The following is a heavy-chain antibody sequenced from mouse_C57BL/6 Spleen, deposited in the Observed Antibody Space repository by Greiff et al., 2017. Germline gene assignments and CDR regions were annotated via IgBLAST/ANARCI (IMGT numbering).Heavy chain of an antibody. J-gene: IGHJ4*01. CDR2: FHPYNDDT. CDR1: GYTFTTYP. CDR3: ARCYYYGSSPTARDY. D-gene: IGHD1-1*01. V-gene: IGHV1-47*01. Sequence: QVQLQQSGAELVKPGASVKMSCKASGYTFTTYPIEWMKQNHGKSLEWIGNFHPYNDDTKYNEKFKGKATLTVDKSSRTVYLELSRLTSDDSAVYYCARCYYYGSSPTARDYWGQGTSVTVSS.